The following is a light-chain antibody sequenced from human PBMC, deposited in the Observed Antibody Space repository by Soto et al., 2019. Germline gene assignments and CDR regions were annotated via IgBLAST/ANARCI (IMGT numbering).Light chain of an antibody. V-gene: IGLV2-23*01. CDR1: SSDVGSYNL. CDR3: CSYAGSTTWV. Sequence: QSVLTQAASESGSPGQSITISCTGTSSDVGSYNLVSWYQQHPGKAPQLMIYEGSKRPSGVSNRFSGSKSGNAASLTISGLQAEDEADYYCCSYAGSTTWVFGGGTKLTVL. J-gene: IGLJ3*02. CDR2: EGS.